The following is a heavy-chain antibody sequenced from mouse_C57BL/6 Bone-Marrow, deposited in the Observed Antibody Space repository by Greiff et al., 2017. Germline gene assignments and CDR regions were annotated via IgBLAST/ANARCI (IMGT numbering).Heavy chain of an antibody. CDR2: IDPENGAT. J-gene: IGHJ2*01. D-gene: IGHD1-1*01. Sequence: EVKLVESGAELVRPGASVKLSCTASGFNIKDDYMHWVQQRPEQGLEWIGWIDPENGATEYASQFQGKAPITADTSSNTAYLQRSNLTAEYTAVYYCTTFMTTVVADYWGQGTTLTVSS. V-gene: IGHV14-4*01. CDR1: GFNIKDDY. CDR3: TTFMTTVVADY.